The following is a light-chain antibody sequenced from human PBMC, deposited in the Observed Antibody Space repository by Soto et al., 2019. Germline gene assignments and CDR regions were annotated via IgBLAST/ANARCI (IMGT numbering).Light chain of an antibody. J-gene: IGKJ4*01. CDR3: QQASSFPPLA. V-gene: IGKV1D-12*01. Sequence: DLQMTQSPSSVSASIGDRVTITCRASQAISSWFAWYQQKPGKAPNLLISAASTLQSGVSSRFSGSASGTDFTLTISSLQPEDVATYYCQQASSFPPLAFGGGTKVEIK. CDR1: QAISSW. CDR2: AAS.